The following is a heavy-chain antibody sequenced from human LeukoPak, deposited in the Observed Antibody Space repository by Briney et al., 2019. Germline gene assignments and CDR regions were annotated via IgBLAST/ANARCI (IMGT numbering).Heavy chain of an antibody. CDR1: GFTFDDYA. J-gene: IGHJ1*01. CDR2: ISWNSGSI. CDR3: AKDIGHQLLYSYFHH. V-gene: IGHV3-9*01. Sequence: GGSLRLSCAASGFTFDDYAMHWVRQAPGKGLEWVSGISWNSGSIGYADSVKGRFTISRDNAKNSLYPQMNSLRAEDTALYYCAKDIGHQLLYSYFHHWGQGTLVTVSS. D-gene: IGHD2-2*02.